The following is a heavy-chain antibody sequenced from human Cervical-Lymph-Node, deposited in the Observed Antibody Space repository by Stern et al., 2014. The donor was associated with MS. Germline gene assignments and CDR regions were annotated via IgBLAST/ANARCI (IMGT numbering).Heavy chain of an antibody. D-gene: IGHD6-6*01. CDR3: ARDRGHQLGNYYYGMDV. CDR1: GGSISSGSYY. CDR2: IYTSGST. J-gene: IGHJ6*02. V-gene: IGHV4-61*02. Sequence: QLQLQESGPGLVKPSQTLSLTCTVSGGSISSGSYYWSWIRQPAGKGLEWIGRIYTSGSTNYNPSLKGRVTISVDTPKTQSSRRLSSVTAADTAVYYCARDRGHQLGNYYYGMDVWGQGTTVTVSS.